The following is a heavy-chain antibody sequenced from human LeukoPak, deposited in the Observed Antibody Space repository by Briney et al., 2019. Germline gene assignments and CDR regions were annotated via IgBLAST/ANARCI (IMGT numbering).Heavy chain of an antibody. J-gene: IGHJ4*02. Sequence: GGSLRLSCAASGFNFRSYWMSWVRQAPGKGLEWVANIKQDGSEKYYVDSVKGRFTISRDNAKNSLYLQMNSLRAEDTALYYCATYDFWSGYGYWGQGSLVTVSS. D-gene: IGHD3-3*01. V-gene: IGHV3-7*01. CDR3: ATYDFWSGYGY. CDR2: IKQDGSEK. CDR1: GFNFRSYW.